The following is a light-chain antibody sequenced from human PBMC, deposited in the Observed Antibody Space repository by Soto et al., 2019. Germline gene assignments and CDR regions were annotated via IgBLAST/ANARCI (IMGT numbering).Light chain of an antibody. V-gene: IGKV1-27*01. J-gene: IGKJ1*01. CDR2: AAS. CDR3: QKYNSAPWT. Sequence: DIQMTQSPSSLSASVGDEVTITCRASQTIMTYLAWYQQKPGKVPKLLIYAASTLQSGVPSRFSGSGSGTDFTLTISSLQPEDVATYYCQKYNSAPWTFGQGTKVDIK. CDR1: QTIMTY.